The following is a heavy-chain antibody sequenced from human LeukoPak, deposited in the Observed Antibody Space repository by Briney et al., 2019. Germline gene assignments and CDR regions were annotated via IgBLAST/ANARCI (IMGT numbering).Heavy chain of an antibody. V-gene: IGHV3-11*01. J-gene: IGHJ6*02. CDR2: ISSSGSTI. CDR1: GFAVSNNH. CDR3: AREALVDGMDV. D-gene: IGHD6-6*01. Sequence: GGSLRLSCAASGFAVSNNHMTWVRQAPGKGLEWVSYISSSGSTIYYADSVKGRFTISRDNAKNSLYLQMNSLRAEDTAVYYCAREALVDGMDVWGQGTTVTVSS.